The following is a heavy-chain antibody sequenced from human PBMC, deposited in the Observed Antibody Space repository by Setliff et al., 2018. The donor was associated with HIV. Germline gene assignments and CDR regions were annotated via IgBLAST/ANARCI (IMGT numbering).Heavy chain of an antibody. CDR1: GYTLTGYY. Sequence: ASVKVSCKASGYTLTGYYIHWVRQAPGQGLEWMGWINPNSGGTNFAQKFQGRVTMTGDTSINTAYMELSRLRSDDTAVYFCAKDRRGEGSTLRAFDYWGQGTLVTVSS. V-gene: IGHV1-2*02. J-gene: IGHJ4*02. CDR2: INPNSGGT. CDR3: AKDRRGEGSTLRAFDY. D-gene: IGHD2-15*01.